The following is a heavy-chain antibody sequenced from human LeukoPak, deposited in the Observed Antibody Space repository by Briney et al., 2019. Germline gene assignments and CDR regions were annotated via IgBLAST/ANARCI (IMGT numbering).Heavy chain of an antibody. CDR3: ARDPRGYSYVNGY. CDR2: IKQDGSEK. J-gene: IGHJ4*02. CDR1: GFTFSSYW. V-gene: IGHV3-7*01. D-gene: IGHD5-18*01. Sequence: GGSLRLSCAASGFTFSSYWMSWVRQAPGKGLEWVANIKQDGSEKYYVDSVKGRFTISRDNAKNSLYLQMNSLRVEDTAVYHCARDPRGYSYVNGYWGQGTLVTVSS.